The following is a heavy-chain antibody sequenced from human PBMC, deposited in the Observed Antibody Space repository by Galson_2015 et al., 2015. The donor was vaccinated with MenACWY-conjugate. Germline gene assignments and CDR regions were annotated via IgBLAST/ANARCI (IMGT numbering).Heavy chain of an antibody. D-gene: IGHD1-26*01. CDR3: ARGPRGQLPGVDFDY. Sequence: SLRLSCAASGFTFTTYAMSWVRQAPGKGLEWVASIKQDGNDKEYLDSVKGRFTISRDNARNSLYLQMNSLRAEDTAIYYCARGPRGQLPGVDFDYWGQGTLVTVSS. J-gene: IGHJ4*02. CDR2: IKQDGNDK. CDR1: GFTFTTYA. V-gene: IGHV3-7*03.